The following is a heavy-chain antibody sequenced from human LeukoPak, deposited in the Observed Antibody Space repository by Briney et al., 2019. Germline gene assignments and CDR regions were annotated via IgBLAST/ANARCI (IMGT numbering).Heavy chain of an antibody. J-gene: IGHJ6*03. CDR3: ARVVRTDDYYYYYYMDV. D-gene: IGHD1-14*01. V-gene: IGHV1-69*13. CDR2: IIPIFGTA. CDR1: GGTFSSYA. Sequence: SVKVSCKASGGTFSSYAISWVRQAPGQGLEWMGGIIPIFGTANYAQKFQGRVTITADESTSTAYMELSSLRSEDTAVYYCARVVRTDDYYYYYYMDVWGKGTTVTVSS.